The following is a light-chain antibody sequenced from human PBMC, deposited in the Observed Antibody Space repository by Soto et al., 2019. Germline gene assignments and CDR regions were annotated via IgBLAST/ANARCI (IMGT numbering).Light chain of an antibody. CDR2: DVI. Sequence: ALTQPRSVSGSPGQSVTISCIGTSSNVGGYKYVSWYQQCPGKAPKLIIYDVIKRPSGVPDRFSGSKSGNTASLTISGLQAEDEADYYCCSSAPSNTYVFGTGTKVTVL. CDR3: CSSAPSNTYV. CDR1: SSNVGGYKY. V-gene: IGLV2-11*01. J-gene: IGLJ1*01.